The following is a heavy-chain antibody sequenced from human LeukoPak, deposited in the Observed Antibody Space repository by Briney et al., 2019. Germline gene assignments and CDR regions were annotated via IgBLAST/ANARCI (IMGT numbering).Heavy chain of an antibody. V-gene: IGHV3-74*03. CDR1: GFTFSSSS. CDR2: TSIDGSSI. J-gene: IGHJ4*02. Sequence: GGSLRLSCAASGFTFSSSSMDWVRQAPGKGLVWVSRTSIDGSSIAYADSVKGRFTASRDNAKNTLYLQMNSLRAEDTAVYYCTRDYNGLSLWGQGTLVTVSS. CDR3: TRDYNGLSL. D-gene: IGHD3/OR15-3a*01.